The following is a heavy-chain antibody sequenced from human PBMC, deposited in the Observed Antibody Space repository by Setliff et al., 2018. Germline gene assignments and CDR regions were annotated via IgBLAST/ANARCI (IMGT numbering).Heavy chain of an antibody. V-gene: IGHV1-46*01. CDR1: GYSLTRYY. CDR3: ARINFYVSSGYYYAPDY. D-gene: IGHD3-22*01. J-gene: IGHJ4*02. Sequence: ASVKVSCKASGYSLTRYYMHWVRQAPGQGPEWMGIINPGGGSASYAQKFQGRVTMTRDTSTSTFYMEMTTLSSEDTAVYYCARINFYVSSGYYYAPDYWGQGTLVTVSS. CDR2: INPGGGSA.